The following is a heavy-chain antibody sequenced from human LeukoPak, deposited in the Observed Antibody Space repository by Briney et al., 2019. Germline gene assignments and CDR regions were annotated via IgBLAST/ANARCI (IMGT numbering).Heavy chain of an antibody. CDR3: ARILWFRGRTFDY. D-gene: IGHD3-10*01. CDR2: ISGSGGST. J-gene: IGHJ4*02. CDR1: GFTFSSYA. V-gene: IGHV3-23*01. Sequence: GSLRLSCAASGFTFSSYAMSWVRQAPGKGLEWVSAISGSGGSTYYADSVKGRFTISRDNSKNTLYLQMNSLRAEDTAVYYCARILWFRGRTFDYWGQGTLVTVSS.